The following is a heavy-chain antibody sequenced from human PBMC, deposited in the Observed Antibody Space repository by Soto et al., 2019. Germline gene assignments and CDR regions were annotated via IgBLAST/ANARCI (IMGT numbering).Heavy chain of an antibody. D-gene: IGHD2-21*01. CDR3: VKDRAVNGISYFDD. Sequence: QVQLVESGVGVVQPGRSLRLSCAVSGFTFSSSGMHWVRQAPGKGLEWVAVISYDGNNKYYADSVKGRFTISRDNSKSTLFLQMNSLRTEDTAVYYCVKDRAVNGISYFDDWGQGTLVTVSS. J-gene: IGHJ4*02. CDR1: GFTFSSSG. V-gene: IGHV3-30*18. CDR2: ISYDGNNK.